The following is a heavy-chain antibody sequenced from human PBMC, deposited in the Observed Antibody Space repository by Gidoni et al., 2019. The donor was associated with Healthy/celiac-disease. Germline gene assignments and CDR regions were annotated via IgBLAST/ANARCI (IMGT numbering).Heavy chain of an antibody. D-gene: IGHD1-20*01. CDR1: GGSLSSGGYY. CDR2: IYYSGST. J-gene: IGHJ4*02. Sequence: QVQLQESGPGLVKPSQTLSLTCPFPGGSLSSGGYYWSWIRQHPGKGLEWIGYIYYSGSTYYNPSLKSRVTISVDTSKNQFSLKLSSVTAADTAVYYCATLTGTPRGLDYWGQGTLVTVSS. V-gene: IGHV4-31*03. CDR3: ATLTGTPRGLDY.